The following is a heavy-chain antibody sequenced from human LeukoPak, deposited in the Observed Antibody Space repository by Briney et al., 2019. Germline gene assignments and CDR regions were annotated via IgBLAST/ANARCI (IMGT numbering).Heavy chain of an antibody. CDR1: GGSMSSCF. J-gene: IGHJ4*02. V-gene: IGHV4-59*08. Sequence: SETLSLTCTVSGGSMSSCFWSWIRQPPGKGLEWIGYISYSGSTNYNPSLKSRVTISVDTSKNQFSLRLSSVTAADTAVYYCARQGYNVTAGGGYFDYWGQGTLVTVSS. CDR3: ARQGYNVTAGGGYFDY. D-gene: IGHD1-1*01. CDR2: ISYSGST.